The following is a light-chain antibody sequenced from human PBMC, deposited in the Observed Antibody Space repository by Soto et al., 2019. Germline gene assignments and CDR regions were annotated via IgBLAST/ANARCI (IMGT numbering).Light chain of an antibody. Sequence: EVVMTQSPATLSVSPGERATLSCRASQSVSNNLAWYQQKPGQAPRLLIYGASTRATGIPARFSGSWSGTEFTLTISSLQSEDFAVYYCQQYHNWWTFGQGTKVEIK. CDR2: GAS. CDR1: QSVSNN. CDR3: QQYHNWWT. J-gene: IGKJ1*01. V-gene: IGKV3-15*01.